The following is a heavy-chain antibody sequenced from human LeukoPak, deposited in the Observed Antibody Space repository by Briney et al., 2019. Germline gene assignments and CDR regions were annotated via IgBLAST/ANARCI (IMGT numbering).Heavy chain of an antibody. V-gene: IGHV4-34*01. D-gene: IGHD3-10*01. CDR3: ARVIFQSPEPPMVRGVLDY. CDR1: GGSFSGYC. Sequence: SETLSLTCAVYGGSFSGYCWSWIRQPPAKGLEWIGEINHSGSTNYNPSLKSRVTISVDTSKNQFSLKLSSVTAADTAVYYCARVIFQSPEPPMVRGVLDYWGQGTLVTVSS. CDR2: INHSGST. J-gene: IGHJ4*02.